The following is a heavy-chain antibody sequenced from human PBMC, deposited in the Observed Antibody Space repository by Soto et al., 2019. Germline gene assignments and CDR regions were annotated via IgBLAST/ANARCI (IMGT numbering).Heavy chain of an antibody. V-gene: IGHV4-30-2*01. D-gene: IGHD2-2*01. Sequence: SETLSLTCAVSGGSISSAGYTWSWIRQPPGKGLEWIGYIYHSGSTYYNPSLKSRVTISVDRSKNQFSLKLSSVTAADMAVYYCARVGGYCSSTSCSYYYGMDVWGQGTTVTVSS. J-gene: IGHJ6*02. CDR1: GGSISSAGYT. CDR2: IYHSGST. CDR3: ARVGGYCSSTSCSYYYGMDV.